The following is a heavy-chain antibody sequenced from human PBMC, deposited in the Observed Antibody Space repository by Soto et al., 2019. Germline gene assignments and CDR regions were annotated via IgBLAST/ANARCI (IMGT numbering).Heavy chain of an antibody. CDR1: GFTFSGYE. V-gene: IGHV3-48*03. Sequence: PXESLRLSCAASGFTFSGYEMNWVRQAPGKGLEWVSYISSSGSTIYYADSVKGRFTISRDNAKNSLYLQMNSLRAEDTAVYYCARDFYLDYVYDYWGQGTLVTVSS. CDR3: ARDFYLDYVYDY. J-gene: IGHJ4*02. CDR2: ISSSGSTI. D-gene: IGHD4-17*01.